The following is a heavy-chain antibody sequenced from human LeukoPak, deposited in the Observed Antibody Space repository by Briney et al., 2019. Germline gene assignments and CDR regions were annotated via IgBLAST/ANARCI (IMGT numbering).Heavy chain of an antibody. Sequence: PSETLSLTCTVSGGSISSCYWSWIRQPPGKGLEWIGYIYYSGSANYNPSLKTRVTISVDTSKNQFSLKLSSVTAADTAVYYCARGPYSDSWYVPLDFWGQGTLVTVSS. CDR1: GGSISSCY. V-gene: IGHV4-59*01. D-gene: IGHD6-13*01. CDR2: IYYSGSA. J-gene: IGHJ4*02. CDR3: ARGPYSDSWYVPLDF.